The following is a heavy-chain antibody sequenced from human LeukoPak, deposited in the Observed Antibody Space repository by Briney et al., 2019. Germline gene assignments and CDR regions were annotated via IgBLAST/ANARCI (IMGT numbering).Heavy chain of an antibody. V-gene: IGHV3-53*05. D-gene: IGHD1-1*01. CDR3: ARVPEVWWNDPGNWFDP. Sequence: GGSLRLSCAASGFTVSSNYMSWVRQAPGKGLEWVSVIYSGGSTYYADSVKGRFTISRDNSKNTLYLQMSSLRAEDTAVYYCARVPEVWWNDPGNWFDPWGQGTLVTVSS. CDR1: GFTVSSNY. J-gene: IGHJ5*02. CDR2: IYSGGST.